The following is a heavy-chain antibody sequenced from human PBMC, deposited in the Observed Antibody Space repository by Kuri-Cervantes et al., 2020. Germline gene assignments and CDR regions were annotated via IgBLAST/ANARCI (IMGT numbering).Heavy chain of an antibody. J-gene: IGHJ4*02. V-gene: IGHV4-34*01. CDR1: GGSFSGYY. CDR2: INHSGST. D-gene: IGHD5-24*01. Sequence: GSLRLSCAVYGGSFSGYYRSWIRQPPGKGLEWIGEINHSGSTNYNPSLKSRVTISVDTSKNQFSLKLSSVTAADTAVYYCVRGGDDGYFAYFNYWGQGTLVTVSS. CDR3: VRGGDDGYFAYFNY.